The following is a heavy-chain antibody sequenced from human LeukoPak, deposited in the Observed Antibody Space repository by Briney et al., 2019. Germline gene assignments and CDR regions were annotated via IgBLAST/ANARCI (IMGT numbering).Heavy chain of an antibody. Sequence: SCKVSGYTLTELSMHWVRQAPGKGLEWVAVISYDGSNKYYADSVKGRFTISRDNSKNTLYLQMNSLRAEDMAVYYCAKVRVPTMVRGVISSWGQGTLVTVSS. CDR1: GYTLTELS. CDR3: AKVRVPTMVRGVISS. J-gene: IGHJ5*02. CDR2: ISYDGSNK. D-gene: IGHD3-10*01. V-gene: IGHV3-30*18.